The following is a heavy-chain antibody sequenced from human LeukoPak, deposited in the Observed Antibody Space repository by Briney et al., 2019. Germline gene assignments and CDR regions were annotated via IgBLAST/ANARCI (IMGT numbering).Heavy chain of an antibody. D-gene: IGHD5-24*01. V-gene: IGHV4-59*11. CDR1: GGSIISHY. Sequence: PSETLSLTCTVSGGSIISHYWSWIRQPPGKGLEWIGYIFDNESIDYNPSLKSRVTLSVDTSKNQFSLRLSSVTAADTAVYFCAKTPGDGHNSRRGVFNSWGQGTLVTVSS. J-gene: IGHJ4*02. CDR2: IFDNESI. CDR3: AKTPGDGHNSRRGVFNS.